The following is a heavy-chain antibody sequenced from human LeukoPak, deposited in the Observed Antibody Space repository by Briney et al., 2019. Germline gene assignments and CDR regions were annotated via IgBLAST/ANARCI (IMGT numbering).Heavy chain of an antibody. J-gene: IGHJ5*02. CDR2: IYYSGST. D-gene: IGHD3-22*01. CDR3: ARPTYYYDSSGYYGNWFDP. V-gene: IGHV4-39*01. Sequence: SETLSLTCAVSGGSISSSSYYWGWIRQPPGKGLEWIGSIYYSGSTYYNPSLKSRVTISVDTSKNQFSLKLSSVTAADTAVYYCARPTYYYDSSGYYGNWFDPWGQGTLVTVSS. CDR1: GGSISSSSYY.